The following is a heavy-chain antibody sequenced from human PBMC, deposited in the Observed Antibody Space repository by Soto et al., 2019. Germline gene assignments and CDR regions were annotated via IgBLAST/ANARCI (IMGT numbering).Heavy chain of an antibody. D-gene: IGHD3-9*01. CDR1: GGSINSAGNS. V-gene: IGHV4-30-2*06. Sequence: SETLSLTCTVSGGSINSAGNSWGWRRQSPGKGLEWIGYSYPSGSSYYNPSLQRRVTISVDRAKAQFHLTLTSVIAADTAVYYCARGRYYDWCFDLWGVGTPVTVSS. CDR2: SYPSGSS. CDR3: ARGRYYDWCFDL. J-gene: IGHJ4*02.